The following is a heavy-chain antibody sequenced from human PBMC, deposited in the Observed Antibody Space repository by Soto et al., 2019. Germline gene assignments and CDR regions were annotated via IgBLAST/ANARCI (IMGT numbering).Heavy chain of an antibody. V-gene: IGHV1-69*13. J-gene: IGHJ1*01. CDR3: ARDDYSSSSRSGSYFQH. Sequence: SVKVSFKASGGTFSSYAISWVRQAPGQGLEWMGGIIPIFGTANYAQKFQGRVTITADESTSTAYRELSSLRSEDMAVYYWARDDYSSSSRSGSYFQHWGQGTLVTVSS. CDR1: GGTFSSYA. CDR2: IIPIFGTA. D-gene: IGHD6-6*01.